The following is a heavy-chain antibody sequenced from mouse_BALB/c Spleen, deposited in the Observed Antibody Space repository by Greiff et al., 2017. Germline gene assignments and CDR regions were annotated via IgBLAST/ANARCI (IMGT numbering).Heavy chain of an antibody. CDR3: ARERTT. Sequence: EVQLVESGGGLVQPGGSRKLSCAASGFTFSSFGMHWVRQAPEKGLEWVAYISSGSSTIYYADTVKGRFTISRDNPKNTLFLQMTSLRSEDTAMYYCARERTTWGQGTLVTVS. CDR2: ISSGSSTI. J-gene: IGHJ3*02. V-gene: IGHV5-17*02. D-gene: IGHD2-13*01. CDR1: GFTFSSFG.